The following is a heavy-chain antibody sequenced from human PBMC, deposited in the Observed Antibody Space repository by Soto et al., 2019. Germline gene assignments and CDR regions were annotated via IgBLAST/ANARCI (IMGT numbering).Heavy chain of an antibody. J-gene: IGHJ1*01. D-gene: IGHD6-13*01. CDR3: ATSPAYSSSWFPFQH. Sequence: GGSLRLSCVASGFTVSSNYMYWVRQAPGKGLEWVSVIYSGGSTFYADSVKGRFTLSRDNSKNTLYLQMNRLRDEDAAVYYCATSPAYSSSWFPFQHWGQGTLVTVSS. CDR1: GFTVSSNY. V-gene: IGHV3-53*01. CDR2: IYSGGST.